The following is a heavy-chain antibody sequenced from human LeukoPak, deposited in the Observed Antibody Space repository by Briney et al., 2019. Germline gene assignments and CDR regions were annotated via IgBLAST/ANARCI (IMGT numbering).Heavy chain of an antibody. CDR3: ARSGGRDGYNFAQVFDY. D-gene: IGHD5-24*01. J-gene: IGHJ4*02. CDR2: IIPIFGTA. Sequence: ASVKVSCKASGGTFSSYAISWVRQAPGQGLEWMGGIIPIFGTANYAQKFQGRVTITADESTSTAYMELSSLRSEDTAVYYCARSGGRDGYNFAQVFDYWGQGTLVTVSS. CDR1: GGTFSSYA. V-gene: IGHV1-69*13.